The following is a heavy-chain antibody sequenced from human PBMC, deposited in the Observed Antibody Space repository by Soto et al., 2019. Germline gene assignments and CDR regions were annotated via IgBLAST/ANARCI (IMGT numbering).Heavy chain of an antibody. CDR1: GGSIRSEDYY. Sequence: QVQLQESGPGLVKPSQTLSLTCTVSGGSIRSEDYYWSWIRQPPGKGLEWIGYIYYSGSTHYNPSLMSRVSISVDTSKNQFSLKLTSETAADTAVYYCARDGSSNHYYDGMDVWGQGTTVTVSS. CDR2: IYYSGST. D-gene: IGHD2-2*01. J-gene: IGHJ6*02. CDR3: ARDGSSNHYYDGMDV. V-gene: IGHV4-30-4*01.